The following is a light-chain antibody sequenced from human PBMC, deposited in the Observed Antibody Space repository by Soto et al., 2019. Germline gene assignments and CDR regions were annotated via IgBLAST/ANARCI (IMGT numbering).Light chain of an antibody. V-gene: IGKV1-39*01. CDR3: QQSYSHPT. J-gene: IGKJ1*01. CDR2: IAS. Sequence: QLTQSPSSLSASVGDRVSITCRASQSIGIYLNWYQQKPGKAPKLLIYIASKLQGGVSSRFRGSGSGTDLTLTISSLQPEDFATYYCQQSYSHPTFGQGTKVDIK. CDR1: QSIGIY.